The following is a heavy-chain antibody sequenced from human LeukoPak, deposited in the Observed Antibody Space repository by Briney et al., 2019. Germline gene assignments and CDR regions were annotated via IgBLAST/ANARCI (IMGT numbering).Heavy chain of an antibody. D-gene: IGHD3-22*01. CDR1: GYTLTELS. V-gene: IGHV1-24*01. Sequence: ASVKVSCKVSGYTLTELSMHWVRQAPGKGGEWMGGFDPEDGETIYAQKFQGRVTMTEDTSTDTAYMELSSLRSEDTAVYYCATVRYYDSSGYSRYYYYYMDVWGKGTTVTVSS. CDR2: FDPEDGET. J-gene: IGHJ6*03. CDR3: ATVRYYDSSGYSRYYYYYMDV.